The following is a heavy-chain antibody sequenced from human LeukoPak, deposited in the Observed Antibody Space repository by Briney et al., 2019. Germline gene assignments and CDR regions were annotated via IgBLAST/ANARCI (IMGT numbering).Heavy chain of an antibody. D-gene: IGHD2-21*02. CDR3: AKDHDNTDYYYYFDS. CDR2: ISDTGRRT. Sequence: GGSLRLSCAASGFNFYTYAKNWVRQAPGKGLEWVSGISDTGRRTYYTDSVKGRFTISRDNSKNTLHLQMNSLRAEDTALYFCAKDHDNTDYYYYFDSWGQGTLVTVSS. V-gene: IGHV3-23*01. J-gene: IGHJ4*02. CDR1: GFNFYTYA.